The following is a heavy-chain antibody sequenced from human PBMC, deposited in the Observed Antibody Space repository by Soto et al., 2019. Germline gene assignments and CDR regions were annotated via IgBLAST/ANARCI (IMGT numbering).Heavy chain of an antibody. D-gene: IGHD1-1*01. CDR1: GINFNDYW. Sequence: GGSLRLSCAASGINFNDYWMSWVRQAPGKGLEWVANIKEDGSSKYYVDSVKGRFTISRDNAKNSLYLQMNSLRAEDTALYYCASENWYFFDHWGQGTPVTVSS. CDR2: IKEDGSSK. CDR3: ASENWYFFDH. V-gene: IGHV3-7*03. J-gene: IGHJ4*02.